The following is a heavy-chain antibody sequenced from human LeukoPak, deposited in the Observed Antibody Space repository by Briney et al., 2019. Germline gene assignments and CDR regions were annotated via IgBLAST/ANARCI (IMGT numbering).Heavy chain of an antibody. D-gene: IGHD6-19*01. CDR3: AREQQWLVRGADY. CDR1: GFTVSINY. J-gene: IGHJ4*02. V-gene: IGHV3-7*01. Sequence: GGSLRLSCAASGFTVSINYMFWVRQAPGKGLEWVANIKQDGSEKYYVDSVKGRFTISRDNAKNSLYLQMNSLRAEDTAVYYCAREQQWLVRGADYWGQGTLVTVSS. CDR2: IKQDGSEK.